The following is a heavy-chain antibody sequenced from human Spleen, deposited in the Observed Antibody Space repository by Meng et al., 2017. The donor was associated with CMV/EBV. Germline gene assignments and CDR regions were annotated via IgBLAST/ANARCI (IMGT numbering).Heavy chain of an antibody. D-gene: IGHD3-22*01. Sequence: GGSLRLSCSASGFSFSGYAIHWVRQGPGKGLEWVTVISYDGNDIYYAESVKGRFTISRDNAKNSLYLQMNSLRAEETAVFYCAREIVYYDSSGYYERYFDLWGRGTLVTVSS. CDR2: ISYDGNDI. CDR3: AREIVYYDSSGYYERYFDL. J-gene: IGHJ2*01. V-gene: IGHV3-30*04. CDR1: GFSFSGYA.